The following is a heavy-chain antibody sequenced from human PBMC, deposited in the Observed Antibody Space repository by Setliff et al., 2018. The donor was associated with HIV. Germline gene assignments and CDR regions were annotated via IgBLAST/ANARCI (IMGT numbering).Heavy chain of an antibody. CDR1: GFTFRYYW. Sequence: LRLSCEASGFTFRYYWMNWVRQAPGKGLEWVANIKEDGSETYYVDSVKGRFTVSRDNAKNSLFLQMNDVKVADTAIYYCARQNGALNYWGQGVLVTVSS. J-gene: IGHJ4*02. CDR3: ARQNGALNY. V-gene: IGHV3-7*03. D-gene: IGHD1-1*01. CDR2: IKEDGSET.